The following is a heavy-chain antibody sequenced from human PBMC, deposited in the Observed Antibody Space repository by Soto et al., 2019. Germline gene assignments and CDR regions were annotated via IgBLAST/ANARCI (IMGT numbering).Heavy chain of an antibody. CDR1: GFTFSIYA. Sequence: EVQLLESGGGLVQPGGTLRLSCAASGFTFSIYAMSWVRQAPGKGLAWVSAVSAGGGSTYYADSVKGRFSISRDNSKNMLYLQMNGLSASDTSVCYCAKRYYHDSSCYLGSIVHWGQGTLVIVSS. CDR2: VSAGGGST. D-gene: IGHD3-22*01. CDR3: AKRYYHDSSCYLGSIVH. J-gene: IGHJ4*02. V-gene: IGHV3-23*01.